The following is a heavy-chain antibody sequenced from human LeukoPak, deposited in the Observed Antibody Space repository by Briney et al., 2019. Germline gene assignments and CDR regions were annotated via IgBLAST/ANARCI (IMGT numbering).Heavy chain of an antibody. CDR1: GGSFSGYY. CDR2: INHSGST. Sequence: SETLSLTCAVYGGSFSGYYWSWIRQPPGKGLEWIGEINHSGSTNYNPSLKSRVTISVDTSKNQFSLKLSSVTAADTAVYYCARRHSSSWYWFDPWGQGTLVTVPS. V-gene: IGHV4-34*01. D-gene: IGHD6-13*01. J-gene: IGHJ5*02. CDR3: ARRHSSSWYWFDP.